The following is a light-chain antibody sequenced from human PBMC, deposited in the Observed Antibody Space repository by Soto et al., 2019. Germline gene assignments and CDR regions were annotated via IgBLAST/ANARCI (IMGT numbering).Light chain of an antibody. CDR3: SSYAGSNNFVV. V-gene: IGLV2-8*01. CDR1: TSDVGGYDS. CDR2: EVT. Sequence: QSALTQPPSASGSPGQSVSISCTGTTSDVGGYDSVSWYQQHPGNAPKLMIYEVTKRPSGVPDRFSGSMSGNTASLTVSGLQADDEADYYCSSYAGSNNFVVFGGGTQLTVL. J-gene: IGLJ2*01.